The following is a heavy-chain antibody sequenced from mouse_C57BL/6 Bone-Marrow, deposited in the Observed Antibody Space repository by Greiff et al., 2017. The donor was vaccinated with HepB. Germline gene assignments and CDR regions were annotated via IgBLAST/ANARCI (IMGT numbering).Heavy chain of an antibody. CDR3: TPPWDWYFDV. CDR2: IDPENGDT. Sequence: EVQLQQSGAELVRPGASVKLSCTASGFNIKDDYMHWVKQRPEQGLEWIGWIDPENGDTEYASKFQGKATIPADTSSNTAYLQLSSLTSEDTAVYYCTPPWDWYFDVWGTGTTVTVSS. V-gene: IGHV14-4*01. D-gene: IGHD4-1*01. J-gene: IGHJ1*03. CDR1: GFNIKDDY.